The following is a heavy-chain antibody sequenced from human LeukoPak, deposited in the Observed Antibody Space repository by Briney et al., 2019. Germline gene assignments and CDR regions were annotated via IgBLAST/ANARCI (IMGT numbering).Heavy chain of an antibody. CDR2: INHSGST. V-gene: IGHV4-34*03. J-gene: IGHJ4*02. CDR1: GGSFSGYY. CDR3: SGYYPILKIDY. D-gene: IGHD3-22*01. Sequence: SETLSLTCAVYGGSFSGYYWSWIRQPPGKGLEWIGEINHSGSTNYNPSLKSRVTISVDTSKNQFSLKLSSVTAADTAVYYCSGYYPILKIDYWGQGTLVTVSS.